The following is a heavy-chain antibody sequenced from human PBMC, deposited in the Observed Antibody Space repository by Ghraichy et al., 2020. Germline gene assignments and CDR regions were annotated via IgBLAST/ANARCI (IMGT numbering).Heavy chain of an antibody. CDR2: IDHSVST. D-gene: IGHD2-21*01. Sequence: SETLSLTCAVSGYSISSCYYWGWIRQPPGKGLELIGIIDHSVSTYYNASLKSRVTISLDTSKNQFSLQLSSVTAADTAVYYCARYLAYCGVDCLYYFDYWGQGHLVTVSS. J-gene: IGHJ4*02. CDR1: GYSISSCYY. V-gene: IGHV4-38-2*01. CDR3: ARYLAYCGVDCLYYFDY.